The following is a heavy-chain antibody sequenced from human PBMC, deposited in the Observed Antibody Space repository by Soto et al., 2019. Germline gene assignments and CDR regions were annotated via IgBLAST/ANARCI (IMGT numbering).Heavy chain of an antibody. Sequence: EVQLLDSGGGLVQPGGSLRLSCAASGFTFNNYAMTWVRQAPGKGLEWVSAISGAGDTTSYADSVKGRFTVSRDGSKNTLCLQMSSLRAEDAALYYCAKGRGGSGSLTPRVDFWGQGTLVTVSS. J-gene: IGHJ4*02. CDR3: AKGRGGSGSLTPRVDF. CDR2: ISGAGDTT. V-gene: IGHV3-23*01. D-gene: IGHD3-10*01. CDR1: GFTFNNYA.